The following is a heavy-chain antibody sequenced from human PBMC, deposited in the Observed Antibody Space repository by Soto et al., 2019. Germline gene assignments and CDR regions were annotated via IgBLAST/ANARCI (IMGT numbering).Heavy chain of an antibody. J-gene: IGHJ1*01. Sequence: GGSLRLSCAVSGFTFSSYGLHWVRQAPGKGLEWVAFMLYDGSDEYFADSVKGRFTLSRDNSKKTLYLQMSSLRVEDTAMYYCARDRGPYCGPDASRRYFQYWGRGTLVTVSS. CDR3: ARDRGPYCGPDASRRYFQY. CDR1: GFTFSSYG. D-gene: IGHD2-15*01. V-gene: IGHV3-33*01. CDR2: MLYDGSDE.